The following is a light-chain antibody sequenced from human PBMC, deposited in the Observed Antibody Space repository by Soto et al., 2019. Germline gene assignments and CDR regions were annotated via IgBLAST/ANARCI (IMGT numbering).Light chain of an antibody. CDR1: HSISSW. Sequence: DIEMTQSPSTLSAFIGDRVTITCRASHSISSWLAWYQQKPGRAPKLLIYDASSLKSGVPSRFSGSGSGTEFTLTISSLQSDDFATYYCQQYKSYSWTVGQGTKVDSK. J-gene: IGKJ1*01. CDR2: DAS. CDR3: QQYKSYSWT. V-gene: IGKV1-5*01.